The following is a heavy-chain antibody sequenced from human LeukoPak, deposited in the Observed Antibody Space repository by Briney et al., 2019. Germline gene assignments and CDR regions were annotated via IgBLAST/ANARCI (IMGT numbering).Heavy chain of an antibody. CDR2: IIPIFGTA. Sequence: SVKVSCKASGGTFSSYAISWVRQAPGQGLEWMGGIIPIFGTANYAQKFQGRVTITADESTSTAYMELSSLRSEDTAVYYCARSRIAAAGTWMGASYYYYYYMDVWGKGTTVTVSS. J-gene: IGHJ6*03. CDR1: GGTFSSYA. CDR3: ARSRIAAAGTWMGASYYYYYYMDV. D-gene: IGHD6-13*01. V-gene: IGHV1-69*13.